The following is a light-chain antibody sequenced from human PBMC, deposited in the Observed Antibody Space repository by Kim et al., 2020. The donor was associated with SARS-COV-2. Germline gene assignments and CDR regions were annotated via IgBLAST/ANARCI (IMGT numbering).Light chain of an antibody. J-gene: IGKJ4*01. CDR1: QSVSSGY. CDR3: QQYDNSPLLT. CDR2: GAA. Sequence: PGERATLSCRASQSVSSGYLAWYQQRPGQPPRLLMYGAANKATGIPDRFSGSGSGTDFTLTISRLEPEDFAVYYCQQYDNSPLLTFGGGTKVDIK. V-gene: IGKV3-20*01.